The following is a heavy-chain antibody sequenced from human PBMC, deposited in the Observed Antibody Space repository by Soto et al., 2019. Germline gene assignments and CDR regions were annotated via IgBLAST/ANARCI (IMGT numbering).Heavy chain of an antibody. D-gene: IGHD2-21*02. CDR2: ISAYNGNT. Sequence: QVRLVQSGAEVKKPGASVKVSCKASGYTFTSYGISWVRQAPGQGLEWMGWISAYNGNTNYAQKLQGRVTMTTDTSTSTAYMELRSLRSDDTAVYYCARVGDCGGDCYDNWFDPWGQGTLVTVSS. V-gene: IGHV1-18*01. CDR1: GYTFTSYG. J-gene: IGHJ5*02. CDR3: ARVGDCGGDCYDNWFDP.